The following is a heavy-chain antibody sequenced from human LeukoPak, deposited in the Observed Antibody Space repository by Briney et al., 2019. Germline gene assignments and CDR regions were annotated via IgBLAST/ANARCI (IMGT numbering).Heavy chain of an antibody. CDR1: GFTFSSYA. J-gene: IGHJ4*02. V-gene: IGHV3-23*01. D-gene: IGHD3-10*01. CDR3: VKDRTYHYDSGSSILDY. CDR2: ISGSRGTT. Sequence: GGSLRLSCAASGFTFSSYAMSWVRQAPGKGLEWVSGISGSRGTTYYADSVKGRLTISRDNSKNTQYLQMNSLRAEDTAVYYCVKDRTYHYDSGSSILDYWGQGTLVTVSS.